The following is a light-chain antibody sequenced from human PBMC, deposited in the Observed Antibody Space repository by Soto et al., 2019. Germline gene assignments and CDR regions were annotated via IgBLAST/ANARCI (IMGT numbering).Light chain of an antibody. Sequence: QLVLTLSPSTSASLGASVKLTCTLSSGHITYAIAWHQQQPERGPRYLMKFNSDGSHSKGDGIPDRFSGSSSGTERYLTISSLQSEDEADYYCQTWDTGIVVFGGGTKLTVL. J-gene: IGLJ2*01. V-gene: IGLV4-69*01. CDR2: FNSDGSH. CDR3: QTWDTGIVV. CDR1: SGHITYA.